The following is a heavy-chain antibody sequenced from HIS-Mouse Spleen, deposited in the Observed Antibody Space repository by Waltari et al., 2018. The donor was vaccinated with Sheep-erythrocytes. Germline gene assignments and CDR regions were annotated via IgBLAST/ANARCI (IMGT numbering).Heavy chain of an antibody. CDR2: IKSKTDGGTT. D-gene: IGHD1-7*01. V-gene: IGHV3-15*01. Sequence: EVQLVESGGGLVKPGGSLRLSCAASGFTFSNAWMSWVRQAPGKGLEWVGRIKSKTDGGTTDYAEPVKGRFTISRDDSKNTLYLQMNSLKTEDTAVYYCTTHAQPNNWNYYSYWGQGTLVTVSS. J-gene: IGHJ4*02. CDR3: TTHAQPNNWNYYSY. CDR1: GFTFSNAW.